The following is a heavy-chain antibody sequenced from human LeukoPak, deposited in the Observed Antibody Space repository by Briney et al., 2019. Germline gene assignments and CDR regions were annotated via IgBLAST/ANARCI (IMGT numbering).Heavy chain of an antibody. Sequence: PGGSLRLSCAASGFTFDDYAIHWVRQVPGKGLEWVSGISWNSGSIGYADSVKGRFTISRDNAKNSLYLQMNSLRPEDTALYYCAKNENYYDSSGTAFDIWGQGTMVSVSS. CDR2: ISWNSGSI. D-gene: IGHD3-22*01. CDR3: AKNENYYDSSGTAFDI. J-gene: IGHJ3*02. CDR1: GFTFDDYA. V-gene: IGHV3-9*01.